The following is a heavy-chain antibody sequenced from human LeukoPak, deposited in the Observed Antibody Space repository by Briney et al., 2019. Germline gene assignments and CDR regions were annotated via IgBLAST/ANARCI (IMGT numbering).Heavy chain of an antibody. Sequence: GGSLRLSCAAYGFTFSNHLMHWVRQPPGKGLVWVSRIKGDGSDITYADSVKGRFTISRDNAKNTLYLQMNTLSAEDTAVYHCVRGGPVDYWGQGTLVTVSS. V-gene: IGHV3-74*01. CDR2: IKGDGSDI. CDR1: GFTFSNHL. CDR3: VRGGPVDY. J-gene: IGHJ4*02. D-gene: IGHD3-16*01.